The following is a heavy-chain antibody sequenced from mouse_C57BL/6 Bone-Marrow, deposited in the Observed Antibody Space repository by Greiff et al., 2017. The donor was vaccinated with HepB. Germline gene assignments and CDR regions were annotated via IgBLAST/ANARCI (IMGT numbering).Heavy chain of an antibody. CDR2: IWRGGST. J-gene: IGHJ1*03. CDR3: AKKGGLTAWYFDV. CDR1: GFSLTSYG. Sequence: QVQLQQSGPGLVQPSQSLSITCTVSGFSLTSYGVHWVRQSPGKGLEWLGVIWRGGSTDYNAAFMSRLSITNDNSKSQVFFKMNSLQADDTAIYYYAKKGGLTAWYFDVWGTGTTVTVSS. D-gene: IGHD4-1*01. V-gene: IGHV2-5*01.